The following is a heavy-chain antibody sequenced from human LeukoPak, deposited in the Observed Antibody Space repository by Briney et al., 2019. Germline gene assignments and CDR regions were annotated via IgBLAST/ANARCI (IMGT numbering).Heavy chain of an antibody. Sequence: ASVKVSCKASGGTFSSYAISWVRQAPGQGLEWMGWINPNSGGTNYAQKFQGWVTMTRDTSISTAYMELSRLRSDDTAVYYCARAVPAADYYYYGMDVWGQGTTVTVSS. J-gene: IGHJ6*02. V-gene: IGHV1-2*04. D-gene: IGHD2-2*01. CDR3: ARAVPAADYYYYGMDV. CDR1: GGTFSSYA. CDR2: INPNSGGT.